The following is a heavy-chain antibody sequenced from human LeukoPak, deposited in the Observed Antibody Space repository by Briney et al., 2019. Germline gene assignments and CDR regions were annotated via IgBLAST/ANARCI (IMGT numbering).Heavy chain of an antibody. CDR2: ISAYNGNT. J-gene: IGHJ4*02. CDR3: ARFLAYGSGSYKYYYDSSGYYYSDY. Sequence: GASVKVSCKASGYTFTSYGISWVREAPGQGLEWMGWISAYNGNTNYAQKLQGRVTMTTDTSTSTAYMEPRSLRSDDTAMYYCARFLAYGSGSYKYYYDSSGYYYSDYWGQGTLVTVSS. D-gene: IGHD3-22*01. CDR1: GYTFTSYG. V-gene: IGHV1-18*01.